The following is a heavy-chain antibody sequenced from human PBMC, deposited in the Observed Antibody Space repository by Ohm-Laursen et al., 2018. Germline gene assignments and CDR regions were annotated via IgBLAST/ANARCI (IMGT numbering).Heavy chain of an antibody. CDR1: GGSINSYY. CDR2: IYTSGST. D-gene: IGHD3-10*01. J-gene: IGHJ2*01. Sequence: SETLSLTCNVSGGSINSYYWSWIRQHAGKGLEWIGRIYTSGSTNYNPSLKSRVTMSVDTSKNQFSLKLSSVTAADTAVYYCAREEFDYYGSGSYYPYWYFDLWGRGTLVTVSS. CDR3: AREEFDYYGSGSYYPYWYFDL. V-gene: IGHV4-4*07.